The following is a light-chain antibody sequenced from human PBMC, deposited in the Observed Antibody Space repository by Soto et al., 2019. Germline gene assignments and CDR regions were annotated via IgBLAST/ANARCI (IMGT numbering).Light chain of an antibody. CDR1: SSGVGAYIF. J-gene: IGLJ1*01. Sequence: QSALTQPPSASGSPGQSVTISCTGTSSGVGAYIFVSWYQQHPGKAPKLMVYDVNRRPPGVPDRFFGSKSGNTASLTVSGFQAEDEADYYCVSFAGGTYVFGTGTKVT. V-gene: IGLV2-8*01. CDR3: VSFAGGTYV. CDR2: DVN.